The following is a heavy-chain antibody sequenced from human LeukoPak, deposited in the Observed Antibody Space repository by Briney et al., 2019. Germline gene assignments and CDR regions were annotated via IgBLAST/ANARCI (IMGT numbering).Heavy chain of an antibody. V-gene: IGHV4-59*08. CDR3: ARFTVADAFDI. Sequence: PSETLSLTCTVSGGSITSYYWNWIRQPPGKGLEWIGHIYYNGSTNYNPSLKSRVTISIDTSKNQFSLKLTSVTAADTAVYYCARFTVADAFDIWGQGTLVTVSS. J-gene: IGHJ3*02. CDR1: GGSITSYY. CDR2: IYYNGST. D-gene: IGHD4-23*01.